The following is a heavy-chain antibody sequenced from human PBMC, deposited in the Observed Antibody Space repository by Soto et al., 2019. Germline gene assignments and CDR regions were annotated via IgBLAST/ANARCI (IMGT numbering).Heavy chain of an antibody. D-gene: IGHD3-16*01. CDR1: GGSISSYY. J-gene: IGHJ4*02. CDR3: AREGRLGKFDY. V-gene: IGHV4-4*07. Sequence: SETLSLTCTVSGGSISSYYCSWSRQPAGKGLEWIGRIYTSGSTNYNPSLKSRVTMSVDTSKNQFSLKLSSVTAADTAVYYCAREGRLGKFDYWGQGTLVTVSS. CDR2: IYTSGST.